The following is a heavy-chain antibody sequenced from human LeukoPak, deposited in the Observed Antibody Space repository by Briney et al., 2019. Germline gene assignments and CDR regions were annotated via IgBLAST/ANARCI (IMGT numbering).Heavy chain of an antibody. D-gene: IGHD3-16*02. CDR1: GGSISSYY. V-gene: IGHV4-59*01. CDR2: IYYGGST. CDR3: ARQRAPQYDYVWGSYRTAAFDI. J-gene: IGHJ3*02. Sequence: PSETLSLTCTVSGGSISSYYWSWIRQPPGKGLEWIGYIYYGGSTNYNPSLKSRVTISVDTSKNQFSLKLSSVTAADTAVYYCARQRAPQYDYVWGSYRTAAFDIWGQGTMVTVSS.